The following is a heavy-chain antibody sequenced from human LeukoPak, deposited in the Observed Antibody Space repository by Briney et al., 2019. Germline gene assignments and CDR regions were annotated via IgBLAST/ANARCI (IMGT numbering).Heavy chain of an antibody. D-gene: IGHD2-8*01. V-gene: IGHV3-66*02. J-gene: IGHJ4*02. CDR2: LYSGGST. CDR1: GFIVSSNF. CDR3: ARGSRNVYFDY. Sequence: SGGSLRLSCAASGFIVSSNFMSWVRQAPGKGLEWVSVLYSGGSTYYADSVKGRFTISGDNSKNTLYLQMDSLRPEDTAVFYCARGSRNVYFDYWGQGTLVAVSS.